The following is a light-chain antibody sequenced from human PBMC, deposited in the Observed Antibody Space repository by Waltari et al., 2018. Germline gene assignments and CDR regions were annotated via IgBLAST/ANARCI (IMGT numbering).Light chain of an antibody. J-gene: IGLJ3*02. V-gene: IGLV1-47*01. CDR2: RTD. Sequence: QSALTQPPSASGAPGQRVTIPCSVGGSNIGTNLVYWYNQLPGSAPKLLMYRTDQRPSGVPDRFSGSKSGTSGSLAISGLRAEDEADYYCASWDGTLSGWLFGGGTTLTVL. CDR3: ASWDGTLSGWL. CDR1: GSNIGTNL.